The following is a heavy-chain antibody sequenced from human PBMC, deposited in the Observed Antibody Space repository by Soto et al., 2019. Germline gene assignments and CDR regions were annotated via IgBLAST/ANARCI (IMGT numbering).Heavy chain of an antibody. CDR2: INPNSGAT. D-gene: IGHD5-12*01. V-gene: IGHV1-2*02. J-gene: IGHJ4*02. Sequence: QVQLVQSGAEMKKPGASVTVSCKASGYSFTGYYLHWVRQAPGQGLEWLGWINPNSGATNHAQKFQGRVTMTRDRSITTADMDLNRLTSDDTAVYYCARDSVSTIGDFDNWGQGTLVTVSS. CDR1: GYSFTGYY. CDR3: ARDSVSTIGDFDN.